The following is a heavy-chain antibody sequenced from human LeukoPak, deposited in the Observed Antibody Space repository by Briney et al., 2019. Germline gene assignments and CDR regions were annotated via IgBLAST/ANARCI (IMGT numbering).Heavy chain of an antibody. CDR2: IYNSGST. D-gene: IGHD3-10*01. V-gene: IGHV4-59*12. CDR1: GGSISIYY. J-gene: IGHJ4*02. CDR3: ARGRMVRGVIKESYYFDY. Sequence: SETLSLTCTVSGGSISIYYWSWIRQPPGKGLEWIGYIYNSGSTIYNPSLKSRVTISVDRSKNQFSLRLRSVTAADTAVYYCARGRMVRGVIKESYYFDYWGQGTLVTVSS.